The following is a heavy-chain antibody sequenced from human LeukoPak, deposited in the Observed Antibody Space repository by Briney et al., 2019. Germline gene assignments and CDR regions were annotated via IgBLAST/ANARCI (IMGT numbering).Heavy chain of an antibody. D-gene: IGHD4-11*01. Sequence: PSETLSLTCAVYGGAFSGYYWSWIRQPPGKGLEWIEEINHSGDTKYNPSLKSRVSMSVDVSKDQFSLKLTSLTAADTAVYYCARGSRNYNNYEGADYWGQGTLVTVSS. CDR1: GGAFSGYY. J-gene: IGHJ4*02. V-gene: IGHV4-34*01. CDR2: INHSGDT. CDR3: ARGSRNYNNYEGADY.